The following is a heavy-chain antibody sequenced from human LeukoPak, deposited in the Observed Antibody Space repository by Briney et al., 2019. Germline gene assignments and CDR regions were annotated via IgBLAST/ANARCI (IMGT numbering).Heavy chain of an antibody. CDR3: AGHADSGTYPLDY. V-gene: IGHV4-59*08. D-gene: IGHD1-26*01. Sequence: SETLSLTCTVSGGSTSSYSWSWIRQPPGKGLEWIGYNSYSGSTNYNPSLKSRVTISVDTSKNQFSLKLTSVTAADTAVYYCAGHADSGTYPLDYWGQGTLVTVSS. CDR2: NSYSGST. J-gene: IGHJ4*02. CDR1: GGSTSSYS.